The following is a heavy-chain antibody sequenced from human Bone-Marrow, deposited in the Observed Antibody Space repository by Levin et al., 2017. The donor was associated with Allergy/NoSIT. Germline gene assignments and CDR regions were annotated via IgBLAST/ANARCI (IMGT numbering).Heavy chain of an antibody. V-gene: IGHV4-34*01. CDR1: GGSFSGYY. D-gene: IGHD1-7*01. CDR2: INHSGST. CDR3: AGVAELYYYYYGMDV. J-gene: IGHJ6*02. Sequence: SETLSLTCAVYGGSFSGYYWSWIRQPPGKGLEWIGEINHSGSTNYNPSLKSRVTISVDTSKNQFSLKLSSVTAADTAVYYCAGVAELYYYYYGMDVWGQGTTVTVSS.